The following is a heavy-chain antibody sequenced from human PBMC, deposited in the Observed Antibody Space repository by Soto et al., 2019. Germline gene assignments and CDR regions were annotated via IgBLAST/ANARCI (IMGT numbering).Heavy chain of an antibody. CDR3: GIEPQRGMDV. J-gene: IGHJ6*02. CDR1: GYTFSVYH. CDR2: VHPNSGGP. V-gene: IGHV1-2*02. D-gene: IGHD1-1*01. Sequence: QVHLVQSGAEVTQPGASVKVSCKASGYTFSVYHLHWERQAPGQGLEWMGWVHPNSGGPNYAQSFEGMVTMTRVRAHNTANKELSRLTSDDTNLYYSGIEPQRGMDVWGQWTTVTIS.